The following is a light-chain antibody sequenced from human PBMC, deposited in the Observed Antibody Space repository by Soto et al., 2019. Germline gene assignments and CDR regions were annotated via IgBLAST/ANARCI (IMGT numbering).Light chain of an antibody. CDR2: GAS. J-gene: IGKJ2*02. CDR3: QQYNNWPGT. CDR1: QSVSSN. Sequence: EIVMMQSPATLSVSPGARATLSCRASQSVSSNLAWYQQKPGQAPRLLIYGASTRATGIPARFSGSGSGTEFTLTISSLQSEDFAVYYCQQYNNWPGTFGQGTKLEIK. V-gene: IGKV3-15*01.